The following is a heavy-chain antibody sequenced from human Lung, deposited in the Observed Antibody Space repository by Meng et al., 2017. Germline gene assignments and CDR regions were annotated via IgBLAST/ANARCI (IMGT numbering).Heavy chain of an antibody. Sequence: QAQLLQSGAEVKKPGASVWISCKASGYTSASYGISWFGQAPGQGLEWMGWFVSNADTYPAQKFQGRVTMTRDIHTSTDFMELRSLRFDDTAVYYCARGTPGRSYSDYWGQGTLVTVSS. J-gene: IGHJ4*02. CDR2: FVSNADT. CDR1: GYTSASYG. D-gene: IGHD3-10*01. CDR3: ARGTPGRSYSDY. V-gene: IGHV1-18*01.